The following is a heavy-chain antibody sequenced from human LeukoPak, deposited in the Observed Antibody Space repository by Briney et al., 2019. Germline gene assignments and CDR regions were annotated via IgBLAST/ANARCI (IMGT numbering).Heavy chain of an antibody. CDR1: GFTFSSYW. V-gene: IGHV3-74*01. D-gene: IGHD6-19*01. Sequence: GGSLRLSCAASGFTFSSYWMHGVRQVPGKGLVWGSRINGDGSSTNYADAVKGRFTISRDNTKNTLYLQMNSLRAEDTAVYYCARGYSSGSRWGYWGQGTLVTVSS. J-gene: IGHJ4*02. CDR3: ARGYSSGSRWGY. CDR2: INGDGSST.